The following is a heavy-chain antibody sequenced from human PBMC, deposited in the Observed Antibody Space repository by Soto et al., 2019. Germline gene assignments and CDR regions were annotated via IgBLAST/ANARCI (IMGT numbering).Heavy chain of an antibody. V-gene: IGHV3-11*01. CDR3: ARDGSGADCSGGKCYSFDY. D-gene: IGHD2-15*01. Sequence: QVQVVESGGGLVKPGGSLRLSCAASGFTFSDFFMSWVRQAPGKGLEWIAYISGSGSTIRYADSVKGRITISSDNAKNSVSLQMNSLRAEDTAVYYCARDGSGADCSGGKCYSFDYWGLGTLVTVSS. CDR1: GFTFSDFF. J-gene: IGHJ4*02. CDR2: ISGSGSTI.